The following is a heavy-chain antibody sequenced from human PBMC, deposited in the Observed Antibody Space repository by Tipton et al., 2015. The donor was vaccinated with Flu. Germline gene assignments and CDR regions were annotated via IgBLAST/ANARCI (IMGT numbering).Heavy chain of an antibody. D-gene: IGHD6-6*01. CDR2: IKQDGSEI. Sequence: SLRLSCEASGFTFSRHWMSWVRQAPGQGLEWVANIKQDGSEIYYVDSVKGRFTISRDNAKNSLYLQMNSLRAEDTAVYYCARDRWSSSSRYGMDVWGQGTTVTVSS. CDR3: ARDRWSSSSRYGMDV. V-gene: IGHV3-7*01. CDR1: GFTFSRHW. J-gene: IGHJ6*02.